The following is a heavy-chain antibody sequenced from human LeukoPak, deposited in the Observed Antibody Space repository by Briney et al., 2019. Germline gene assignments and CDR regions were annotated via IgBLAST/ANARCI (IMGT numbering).Heavy chain of an antibody. CDR2: ISYDGSNK. J-gene: IGHJ4*02. CDR3: ARDRPGISVAGVLDY. CDR1: GFTFSNHV. D-gene: IGHD6-19*01. Sequence: PGRSLRLSCAASGFTFSNHVMHWVRQAPGKGLEWVAVISYDGSNKYYADSVKGRFTISRDNSKNTLYLQMNSLRAEDTAVYYCARDRPGISVAGVLDYWGQGTLVTVSS. V-gene: IGHV3-30*03.